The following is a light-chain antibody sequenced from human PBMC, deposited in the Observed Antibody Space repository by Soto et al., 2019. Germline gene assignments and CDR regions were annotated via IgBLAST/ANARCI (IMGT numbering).Light chain of an antibody. CDR3: QQYGSSPRT. CDR1: QSVTSSY. CDR2: GAS. Sequence: DIVMTHSPRSLAVFLRERATLSCSASQSVTSSYLAWYQQKPGQAPRLLIYGASSRATGIPDRFSGSGYGTDFNLTISRLEPEELAVYYCQQYGSSPRTFGQGTKVDIK. V-gene: IGKV3-20*01. J-gene: IGKJ1*01.